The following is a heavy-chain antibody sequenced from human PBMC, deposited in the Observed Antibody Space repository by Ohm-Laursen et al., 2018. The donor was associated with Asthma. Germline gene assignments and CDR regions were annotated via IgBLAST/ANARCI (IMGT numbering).Heavy chain of an antibody. CDR2: ISYDGSNK. CDR1: GFTFSSYA. D-gene: IGHD6-19*01. J-gene: IGHJ5*02. CDR3: AREKGSSGWTNWFDP. V-gene: IGHV3-30-3*01. Sequence: SLRLSCAASGFTFSSYAMHWVRQAPGKGLEWVAVISYDGSNKYYADSVKGRFTISRDNSKNTLYLQMNSLRAEDTAVYYCAREKGSSGWTNWFDPWGQGTLVTVSS.